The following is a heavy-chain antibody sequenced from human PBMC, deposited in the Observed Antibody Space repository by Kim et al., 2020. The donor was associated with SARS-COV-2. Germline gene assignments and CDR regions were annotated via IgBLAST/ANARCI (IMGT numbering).Heavy chain of an antibody. D-gene: IGHD3-10*01. J-gene: IGHJ4*02. V-gene: IGHV4-31*02. Sequence: SRVTISVDTSKNQFSLKLSSVTAADTAVYYCATRGITMVRGVIITRPFDYWGQGTLVTVSS. CDR3: ATRGITMVRGVIITRPFDY.